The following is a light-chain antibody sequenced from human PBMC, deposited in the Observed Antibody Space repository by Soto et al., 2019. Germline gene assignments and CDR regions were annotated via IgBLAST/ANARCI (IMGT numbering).Light chain of an antibody. CDR3: QQYNNWHPVT. Sequence: EILMTQSPSTLSVSPGERATLSCRASQSVSSKLAWYQQKPGQAPRLLIYGASTRATGIPARFSGSGSGTEFTLTISSLQYEDFAVYYCQQYNNWHPVTFGGGTKVDIK. CDR2: GAS. V-gene: IGKV3-15*01. J-gene: IGKJ4*01. CDR1: QSVSSK.